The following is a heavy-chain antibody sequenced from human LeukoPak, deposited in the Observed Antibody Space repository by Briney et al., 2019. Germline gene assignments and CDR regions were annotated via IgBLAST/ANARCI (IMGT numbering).Heavy chain of an antibody. J-gene: IGHJ4*02. CDR1: GFTFSSYV. Sequence: GGSLRLSCAASGFTFSSYVMHWVRQAPGTGLEWVSAVSDCDAGTFYADSVKGRFTISRDNSKNTLYLQMNSLRAEDTAVYYCVKKGLRYCSNGVCHFDYWGQGTLVTVSS. V-gene: IGHV3-23*01. CDR2: VSDCDAGT. CDR3: VKKGLRYCSNGVCHFDY. D-gene: IGHD2-8*01.